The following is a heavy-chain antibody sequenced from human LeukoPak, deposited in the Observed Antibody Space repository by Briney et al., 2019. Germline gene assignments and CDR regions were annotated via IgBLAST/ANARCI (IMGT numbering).Heavy chain of an antibody. J-gene: IGHJ3*02. D-gene: IGHD3-22*01. CDR3: AKEGDSSGHCGVFDI. CDR2: ISYDGRAE. CDR1: GFTFSSHA. Sequence: GGSLRLSCVASGFTFSSHAMSWVRQAPGKGLEWVAVISYDGRAENYADSVKGRLSISRDNSKDTVFLQMNSLKVEDTAVYYCAKEGDSSGHCGVFDIWGQGTVVSVSS. V-gene: IGHV3-30*04.